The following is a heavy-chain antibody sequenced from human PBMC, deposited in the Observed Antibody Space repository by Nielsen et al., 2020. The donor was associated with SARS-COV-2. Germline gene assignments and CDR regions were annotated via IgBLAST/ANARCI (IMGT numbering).Heavy chain of an antibody. D-gene: IGHD2-15*01. CDR1: ADSLTFSGSY. Sequence: TLSPTCILSADSLTFSGSYCTWIRHHPLSGLEWFGHRSHAGNTHSNPSLQGRLIFSDHTSKNQFSLSLNSVTDADTAIYYCARGAAFFDPWGQGIRVTVSS. CDR2: RSHAGNT. J-gene: IGHJ5*02. CDR3: ARGAAFFDP. V-gene: IGHV4-31*03.